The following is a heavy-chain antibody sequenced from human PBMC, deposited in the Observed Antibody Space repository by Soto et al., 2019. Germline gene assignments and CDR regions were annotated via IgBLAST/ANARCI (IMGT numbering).Heavy chain of an antibody. J-gene: IGHJ4*02. D-gene: IGHD2-15*01. CDR1: GFTFSSYA. V-gene: IGHV3-30*04. CDR3: VKDRGRYCSGGTCYLFDS. Sequence: QGQLVESGGGVVQPGRSLRLSCVPSGFTFSSYAMHWVRQAPGKGLEWVAIISYDGTNKYYADSVRGRFTISRDNSKNTLYLQMNSLRVEDTALYYCVKDRGRYCSGGTCYLFDSWGQGALVTVSS. CDR2: ISYDGTNK.